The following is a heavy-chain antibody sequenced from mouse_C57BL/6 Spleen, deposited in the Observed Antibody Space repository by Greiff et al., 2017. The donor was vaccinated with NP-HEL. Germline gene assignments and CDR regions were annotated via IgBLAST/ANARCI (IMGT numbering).Heavy chain of an antibody. CDR3: APAYYSNHAFAY. V-gene: IGHV1-39*01. Sequence: EVQRVESGPELVKPGASVKISCKASGYSFTDYNMNWVKQSNGKSLEWIGVFNPNYGTTSYNQKFKGKSTLTVDQSSSTAYMQLDSLTSEDSAVYYCAPAYYSNHAFAYWGQGTLVTVSA. CDR1: GYSFTDYN. D-gene: IGHD2-5*01. CDR2: FNPNYGTT. J-gene: IGHJ3*01.